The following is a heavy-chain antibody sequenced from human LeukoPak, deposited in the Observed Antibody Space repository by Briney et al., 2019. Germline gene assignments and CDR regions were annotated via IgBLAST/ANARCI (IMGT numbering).Heavy chain of an antibody. Sequence: HPSETLSLTCTVSGGSISTSTYYWAWIRQPPGKGLEWIGSIYSSGRTSYNPSLKSRVTISIDTSKNHFSLKMSSVTAADTAIYYCARFVTIVVTAAIVDKWGQGTLVTVSS. J-gene: IGHJ4*02. CDR1: GGSISTSTYY. V-gene: IGHV4-39*02. CDR3: ARFVTIVVTAAIVDK. D-gene: IGHD2-2*01. CDR2: IYSSGRT.